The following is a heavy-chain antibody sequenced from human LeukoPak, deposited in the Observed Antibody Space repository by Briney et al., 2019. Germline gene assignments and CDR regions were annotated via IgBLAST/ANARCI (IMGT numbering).Heavy chain of an antibody. CDR1: GFTFSSYG. V-gene: IGHV3-23*01. D-gene: IGHD3-22*01. CDR3: AREDTMIVVN. Sequence: GGSLRLSCAASGFTFSSYGMSWVRQAPGKGLEWVSAISGSGGSTYYADSVKGRFTISRDNAKNSLYLQMNSLRAEATAVYFCAREDTMIVVNWGQGTLVTVSS. J-gene: IGHJ4*02. CDR2: ISGSGGST.